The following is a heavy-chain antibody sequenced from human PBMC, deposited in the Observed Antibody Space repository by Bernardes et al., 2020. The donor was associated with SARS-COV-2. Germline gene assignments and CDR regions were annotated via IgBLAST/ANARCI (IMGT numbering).Heavy chain of an antibody. CDR2: ISAYNGNT. J-gene: IGHJ2*01. D-gene: IGHD3-22*01. Sequence: ASVKVSCKASGYTFTSYGISWVRQAPGQGLEWMGWISAYNGNTNYAQKLQGRVTMTTDTSTSTAYMELRSLRSDDTAVYYCARDLQSRDYYDSRWDFDLWGRGTLVTVSS. V-gene: IGHV1-18*04. CDR3: ARDLQSRDYYDSRWDFDL. CDR1: GYTFTSYG.